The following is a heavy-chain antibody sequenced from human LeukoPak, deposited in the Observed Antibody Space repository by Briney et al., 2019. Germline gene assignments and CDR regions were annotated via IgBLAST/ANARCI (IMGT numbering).Heavy chain of an antibody. CDR3: ASLTYYDFWSGPNPHYYYYYMDV. D-gene: IGHD3-3*01. CDR1: GGSISSGSYY. V-gene: IGHV4-61*02. Sequence: SETLSLTCTVSGGSISSGSYYWSWIRQPAGKGLEWIGRIYTSGSTNYNPSPKSRVTISADTSKNQFSLKLSSVTAADTAVYYCASLTYYDFWSGPNPHYYYYYMDVWGKGTTVTVSS. J-gene: IGHJ6*03. CDR2: IYTSGST.